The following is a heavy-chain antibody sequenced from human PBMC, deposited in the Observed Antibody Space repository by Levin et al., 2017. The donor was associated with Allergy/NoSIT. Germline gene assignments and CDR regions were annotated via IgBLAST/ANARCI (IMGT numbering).Heavy chain of an antibody. Sequence: GGSLRLSCAASGFTFSSYDMHWVRQATGKGLEWVSAIGTAGDTYYPGSVKGRFTISRENAKNSLYLQMNSLRAGDTAVYYCARGIGLWFGEIQFDYWGQGTLVTVSS. V-gene: IGHV3-13*04. CDR3: ARGIGLWFGEIQFDY. J-gene: IGHJ4*02. CDR2: IGTAGDT. CDR1: GFTFSSYD. D-gene: IGHD3-10*01.